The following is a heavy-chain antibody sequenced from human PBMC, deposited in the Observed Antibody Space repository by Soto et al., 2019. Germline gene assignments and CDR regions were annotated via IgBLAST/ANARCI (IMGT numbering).Heavy chain of an antibody. J-gene: IGHJ4*02. CDR1: GFSFSKYS. D-gene: IGHD2-15*01. CDR3: AKSLENSWDTYCFDS. CDR2: LSGSGQST. V-gene: IGHV3-23*01. Sequence: VPLLESGGDLVQPGGSLRLSCAASGFSFSKYSMSWVRQAPGKGLEWVSGLSGSGQSTYYADSVKGRFTISRDNSRNTLYLQLNSLRAEDTAFYYCAKSLENSWDTYCFDSWGQGTLVTVSS.